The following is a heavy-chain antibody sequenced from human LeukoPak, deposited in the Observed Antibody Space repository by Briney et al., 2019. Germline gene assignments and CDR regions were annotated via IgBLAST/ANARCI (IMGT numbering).Heavy chain of an antibody. CDR1: GYTFTGYY. J-gene: IGHJ5*02. CDR3: AKEGQWLVHWFDP. D-gene: IGHD6-19*01. V-gene: IGHV1-2*02. CDR2: INPKSGGT. Sequence: ASVKVSCKASGYTFTGYYMHWVRQAPGQGLEWMGWINPKSGGTNYPQKFQGRVTMTRDTSIGTAYMELSGLKSDDTAVYYCAKEGQWLVHWFDPWGQGTLVTVSS.